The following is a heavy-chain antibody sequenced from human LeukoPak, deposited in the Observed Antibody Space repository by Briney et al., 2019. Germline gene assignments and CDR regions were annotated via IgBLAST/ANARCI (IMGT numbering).Heavy chain of an antibody. D-gene: IGHD2-21*02. CDR1: GFTFSSYS. Sequence: GSLILSCAASGFTFSSYSMNWVRQAPGKGLEWVSYISSSSSTIYYAASVKGRFTISRDNAKNTVYLQMNSLRDEDTAVYYCARFVMVTAGDYWGQGTLVAVSS. CDR3: ARFVMVTAGDY. CDR2: ISSSSSTI. V-gene: IGHV3-48*02. J-gene: IGHJ4*02.